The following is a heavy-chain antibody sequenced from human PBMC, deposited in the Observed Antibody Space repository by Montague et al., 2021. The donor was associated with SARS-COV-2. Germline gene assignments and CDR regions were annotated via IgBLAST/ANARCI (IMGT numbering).Heavy chain of an antibody. CDR2: IYYSGST. CDR1: GGSISSYY. V-gene: IGHV4-59*13. J-gene: IGHJ2*01. CDR3: ARASMTMVRGVTRWYFDL. Sequence: SETRSLTCTVSGGSISSYYWSWIRQPPGKGLEWIGYIYYSGSTNYNPSLKSRVTISVDTSKNQFSLKLSSVTAADTAVYYCARASMTMVRGVTRWYFDLWGRGTLVTVSS. D-gene: IGHD3-10*01.